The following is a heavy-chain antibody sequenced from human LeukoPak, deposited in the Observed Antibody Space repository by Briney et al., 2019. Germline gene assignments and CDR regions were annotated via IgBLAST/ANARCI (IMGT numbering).Heavy chain of an antibody. J-gene: IGHJ4*02. CDR3: ARGLIKDY. CDR2: INHSGST. CDR1: GASFRGYY. D-gene: IGHD3-16*01. Sequence: SETLSLTCAVYGASFRGYYWSWIRQPPGKGLEWIGEINHSGSTNYNPSLKSRVTISVDTSKNQFSLKLSSVTAADTAVYYCARGLIKDYWGQGTLVTVSS. V-gene: IGHV4-34*01.